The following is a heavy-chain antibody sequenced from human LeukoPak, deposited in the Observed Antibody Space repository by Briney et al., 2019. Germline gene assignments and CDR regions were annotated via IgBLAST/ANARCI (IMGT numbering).Heavy chain of an antibody. J-gene: IGHJ4*02. V-gene: IGHV4-34*01. CDR2: INHSGSN. CDR3: ARRPGSFEH. CDR1: GGSFSGYY. Sequence: PSETLSLTCAVYGGSFSGYYWSWIRQPPGKGLEWIGEINHSGSNNYNPSLKSRVTISVDTSKNQFSLKLSSVTAADTAVYYCARRPGSFEHWGQETLVTVPT.